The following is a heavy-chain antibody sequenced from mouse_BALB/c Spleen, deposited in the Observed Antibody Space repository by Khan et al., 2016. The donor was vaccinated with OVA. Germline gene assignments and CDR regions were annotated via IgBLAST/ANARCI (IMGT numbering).Heavy chain of an antibody. CDR2: IDPFNGST. J-gene: IGHJ3*01. CDR3: ARLGLNICFAY. CDR1: GYSFTTYY. V-gene: IGHV1S135*01. Sequence: VQLQQSGPELMKPGASVKIACKASGYSFTTYYMHWVKQSHGKSLEWIGYIDPFNGSTTYNQKFKGKATLTADKSSSTAYMHLSSLTSADSAVACCARLGLNICFAYWGQGTLITVS.